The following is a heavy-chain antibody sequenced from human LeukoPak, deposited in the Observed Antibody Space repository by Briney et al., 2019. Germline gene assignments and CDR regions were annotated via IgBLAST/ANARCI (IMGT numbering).Heavy chain of an antibody. CDR1: GGSISSSSYY. CDR2: IYYSGST. J-gene: IGHJ6*03. D-gene: IGHD3-22*01. CDR3: ARLKGYYYDSSGYRGSSYYYYYYYMDV. Sequence: SETLSLTCTVSGGSISSSSYYWGWIRQPPGKGLEWIGRIYYSGSTYYNPSLKSRVTISVDTSKNQFSLKLSSVTAADTAVYYCARLKGYYYDSSGYRGSSYYYYYYYMDVWGKGTTVTISS. V-gene: IGHV4-39*01.